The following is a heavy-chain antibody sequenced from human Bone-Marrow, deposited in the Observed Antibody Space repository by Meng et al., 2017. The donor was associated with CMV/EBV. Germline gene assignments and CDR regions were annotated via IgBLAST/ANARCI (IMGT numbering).Heavy chain of an antibody. CDR1: GYTFTNYY. CDR3: ARDHQGITGTAGA. J-gene: IGHJ5*02. V-gene: IGHV1-2*02. D-gene: IGHD1-7*01. CDR2: INPNNGGT. Sequence: ASVKVSCKASGYTFTNYYMHWVRQAPGQGLEWMGWINPNNGGTNYAQKFQGRVTITTDESTSTAYMELSSLRSEDTAVYYCARDHQGITGTAGAWGQGPLVTVSS.